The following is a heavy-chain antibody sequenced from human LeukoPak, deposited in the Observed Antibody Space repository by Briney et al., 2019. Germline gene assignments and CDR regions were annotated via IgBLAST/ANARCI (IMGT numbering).Heavy chain of an antibody. CDR1: GYSFTSYW. J-gene: IGHJ6*02. CDR3: ARVLGYCSGGSCPRGYYYGMDV. Sequence: RGESLQISCQGSGYSFTSYWISWVRQMPGKGLEWMGIIYPGDSDTRYSPSFQGQVTISANKSISTAYLQWSSLKASDTAMYYCARVLGYCSGGSCPRGYYYGMDVWGQGTTVTVSS. V-gene: IGHV5-51*01. CDR2: IYPGDSDT. D-gene: IGHD2-15*01.